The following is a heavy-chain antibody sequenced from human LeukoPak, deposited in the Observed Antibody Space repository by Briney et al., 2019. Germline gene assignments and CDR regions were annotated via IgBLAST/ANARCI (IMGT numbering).Heavy chain of an antibody. CDR1: GFTFNHYA. CDR2: INHLGHT. V-gene: IGHV3-23*01. Sequence: GGSLRLSCAACGFTFNHYAMSWVRQAPGQGLEWDSGINHLGHTLYADSVKGRFTISRDNSQNTLFLQMNSLRADDTAEYFCARDHGSQDSGAWYVFDYWGRGTLVTVSS. CDR3: ARDHGSQDSGAWYVFDY. D-gene: IGHD6-19*01. J-gene: IGHJ4*02.